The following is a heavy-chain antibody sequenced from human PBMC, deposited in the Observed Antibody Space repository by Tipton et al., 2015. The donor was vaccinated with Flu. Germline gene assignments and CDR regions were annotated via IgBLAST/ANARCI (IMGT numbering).Heavy chain of an antibody. CDR2: IYYTGGT. J-gene: IGHJ4*02. Sequence: TLSLTCTVSRGSISGYFWSWIRQPPGKGLEWIGYIYYTGGTNQNPSLKSRVTLSVDTSKNQFSLKLNSVTTADTAVYYCARDLKWSSAYYNPFGYWGQGTLVTVSS. D-gene: IGHD3-22*01. V-gene: IGHV4-59*01. CDR1: RGSISGYF. CDR3: ARDLKWSSAYYNPFGY.